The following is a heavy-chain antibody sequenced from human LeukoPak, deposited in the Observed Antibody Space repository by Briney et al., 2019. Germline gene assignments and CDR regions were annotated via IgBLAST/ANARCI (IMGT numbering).Heavy chain of an antibody. J-gene: IGHJ4*02. CDR3: ANNRDAYYDN. Sequence: GGSLRLSCAASGFTFSSYAMSWVRQAPGKGLEWVSTISASGGSTYYADSVKGRFTISRDNSKNTMYLQMNSLRAEDTAVYYCANNRDAYYDNWGQGTLVTVSS. V-gene: IGHV3-23*01. CDR1: GFTFSSYA. D-gene: IGHD5-24*01. CDR2: ISASGGST.